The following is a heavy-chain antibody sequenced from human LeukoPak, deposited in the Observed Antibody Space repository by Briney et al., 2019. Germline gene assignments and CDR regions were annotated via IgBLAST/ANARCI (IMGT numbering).Heavy chain of an antibody. Sequence: PSETLSLTCTVSGGSISSSSYYWGWIRQPPGKGLEWIGSIYYSGSTYYNPSLKSRVTISVATSKDQFSLKLSSVTAADTAVYYCARDPGLPYNWFDPWGQGTLVTVSS. D-gene: IGHD5/OR15-5a*01. CDR2: IYYSGST. V-gene: IGHV4-39*07. CDR3: ARDPGLPYNWFDP. J-gene: IGHJ5*02. CDR1: GGSISSSSYY.